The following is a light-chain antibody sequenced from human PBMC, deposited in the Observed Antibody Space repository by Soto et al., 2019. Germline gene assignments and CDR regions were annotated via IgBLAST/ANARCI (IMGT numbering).Light chain of an antibody. CDR3: VLYMGSGISV. CDR2: STN. V-gene: IGLV8-61*01. J-gene: IGLJ3*02. CDR1: SGSVSTSYY. Sequence: QTVVTQEPSFSVSPGRTVTLTCGLSSGSVSTSYYPSWYQQTPGQPPRTLIYSTNTRSSGVPDRFSGSILGNKAALTITGAQADDAPDYYCVLYMGSGISVFGGGTKVTVL.